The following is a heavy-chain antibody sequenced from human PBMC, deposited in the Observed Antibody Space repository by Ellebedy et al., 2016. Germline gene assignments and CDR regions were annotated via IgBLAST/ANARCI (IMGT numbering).Heavy chain of an antibody. V-gene: IGHV1-3*01. CDR2: INAGNGNT. CDR3: AKEVVGFDY. D-gene: IGHD2-15*01. Sequence: ASVKVSXKASSYTFTSYGISWVRQAPGQGLEWMGWINAGNGNTKYSQKFQGRVTITRDTSASTAYMELSSLRSEDTAVYYCAKEVVGFDYWGQGTLVTVSS. J-gene: IGHJ4*02. CDR1: SYTFTSYG.